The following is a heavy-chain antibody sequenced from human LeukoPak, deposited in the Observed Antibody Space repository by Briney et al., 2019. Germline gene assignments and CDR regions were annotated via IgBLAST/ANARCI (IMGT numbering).Heavy chain of an antibody. CDR3: ARSYCSSTSCYPFDY. V-gene: IGHV1-69*13. CDR1: GGTFSSYA. J-gene: IGHJ4*02. Sequence: GASVKVSCKASGGTFSSYAISWVRQAPGQGLEWMGGVIPIFGTANYAQKSQGRVTITADESTSTAYMELSSLRSEDTAVYYCARSYCSSTSCYPFDYWGQGTLVTVSS. D-gene: IGHD2-2*01. CDR2: VIPIFGTA.